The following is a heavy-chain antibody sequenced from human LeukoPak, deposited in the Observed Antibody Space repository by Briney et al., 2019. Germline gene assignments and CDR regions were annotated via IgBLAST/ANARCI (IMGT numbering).Heavy chain of an antibody. CDR2: ISGYNGNT. J-gene: IGHJ3*02. Sequence: GASVKVSCKASGYTFNTYAITWVRQAPGQGLEWIGWISGYNGNTNNAQKFQDRVTMTTDTSTSTAYMELRSLRSNDTAVYYCARDSPRGYRYSPIWGQGTMVTVSS. D-gene: IGHD5-18*01. CDR3: ARDSPRGYRYSPI. CDR1: GYTFNTYA. V-gene: IGHV1-18*01.